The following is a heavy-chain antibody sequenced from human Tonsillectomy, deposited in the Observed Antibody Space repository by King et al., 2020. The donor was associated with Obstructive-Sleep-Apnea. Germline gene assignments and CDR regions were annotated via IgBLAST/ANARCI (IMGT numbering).Heavy chain of an antibody. D-gene: IGHD3-22*01. Sequence: VQLVESGGGLVQPGGPLRLSCAASGFTFSSYWMSWVRQAPGKGLEWVANIKQDGSAKYYVDSVKGRFTISRDNAKNSLYLQMNSLRVEDTAVYYCARDKGAYYFDSSGYYGYWGQGTLVTDSA. CDR2: IKQDGSAK. V-gene: IGHV3-7*03. CDR3: ARDKGAYYFDSSGYYGY. CDR1: GFTFSSYW. J-gene: IGHJ4*02.